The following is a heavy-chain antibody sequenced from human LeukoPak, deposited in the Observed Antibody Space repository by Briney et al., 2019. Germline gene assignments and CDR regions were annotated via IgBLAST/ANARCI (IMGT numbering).Heavy chain of an antibody. V-gene: IGHV6-1*01. J-gene: IGHJ4*02. Sequence: SGPGLVKPSQTLSLTCAISGDSVSSNSAAWNWIRQSPSRGLEWLGRTYYRSKWYNDYAVSVKSRITINPDTSKNQFSLQLNSVTPEDTAVYYCARGRPRLTYYYGSRSYLDYWGQGTLVTVSS. CDR1: GDSVSSNSAA. D-gene: IGHD3-10*01. CDR3: ARGRPRLTYYYGSRSYLDY. CDR2: TYYRSKWYN.